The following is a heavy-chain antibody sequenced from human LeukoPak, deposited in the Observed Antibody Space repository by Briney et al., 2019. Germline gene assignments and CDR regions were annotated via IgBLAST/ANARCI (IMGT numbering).Heavy chain of an antibody. CDR1: GFTFSTYS. CDR2: ISSSSSTI. D-gene: IGHD4-11*01. J-gene: IGHJ4*02. Sequence: SGGSLRLSCAASGFTFSTYSMNWVRQAPGKGLEWVSYISSSSSTIYYADSVKGRFTISRDNAKNSLYLQMNSLRAEDTAVYYCARASTGEAYYFDYWGQGTLVTVSS. CDR3: ARASTGEAYYFDY. V-gene: IGHV3-48*01.